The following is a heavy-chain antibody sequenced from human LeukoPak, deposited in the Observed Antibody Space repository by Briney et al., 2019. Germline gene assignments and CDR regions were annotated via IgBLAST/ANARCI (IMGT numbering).Heavy chain of an antibody. CDR1: GGSISSYY. CDR3: ASLFGPSYSSGWNDAFDI. J-gene: IGHJ3*02. V-gene: IGHV4-59*08. D-gene: IGHD6-19*01. Sequence: SETLSLTCTVSGGSISSYYWSWIRQPPGKGLEWIGYIYYSRSTNYNPSLKSRVTISVDTSKNQFSLKLSSVTAADTAVYYCASLFGPSYSSGWNDAFDIWGQGTMVTVSS. CDR2: IYYSRST.